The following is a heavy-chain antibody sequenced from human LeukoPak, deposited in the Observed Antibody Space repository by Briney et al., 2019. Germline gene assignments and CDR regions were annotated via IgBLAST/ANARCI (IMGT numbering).Heavy chain of an antibody. Sequence: QAGGSLRLSCAASGFTFSSYGMHWVRQAPGKGLEWVAVISYDGSNKYYADSVKGRFTISRDNSKNTLYLQMNSLRAEDTAVYYCVIPAFHLEYCSGGSCYDWFDPWGQGTLVTVSS. D-gene: IGHD2-15*01. CDR2: ISYDGSNK. V-gene: IGHV3-30*03. J-gene: IGHJ5*02. CDR3: VIPAFHLEYCSGGSCYDWFDP. CDR1: GFTFSSYG.